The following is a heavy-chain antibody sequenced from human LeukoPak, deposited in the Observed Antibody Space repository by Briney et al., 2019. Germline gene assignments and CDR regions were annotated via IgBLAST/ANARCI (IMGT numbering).Heavy chain of an antibody. Sequence: PSETLSLTCTVSGGSISSHYWSWIRQPPGKGLEWVSAISGSGGSTYYADSVKGRFTISRDNSKNTLYLQMNSLRAEDTAVYYCAKGAWIQLWSYYFDYWGQGTLVTVSS. CDR3: AKGAWIQLWSYYFDY. CDR2: ISGSGGST. J-gene: IGHJ4*02. V-gene: IGHV3-23*01. CDR1: GGSISSHY. D-gene: IGHD5-18*01.